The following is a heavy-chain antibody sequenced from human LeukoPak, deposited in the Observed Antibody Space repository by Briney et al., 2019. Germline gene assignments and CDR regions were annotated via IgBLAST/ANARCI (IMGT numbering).Heavy chain of an antibody. D-gene: IGHD2-2*01. CDR3: ARRGYCSSTSCYNEDY. CDR1: GFTVSSNY. J-gene: IGHJ4*02. CDR2: IYSGGST. V-gene: IGHV3-53*01. Sequence: PGGSLRLSCAASGFTVSSNYMSWVRQAPGKGLEWVSVIYSGGSTYYADSVKGRFTISRDNSKNTLYLQTNSLRAEDTAVYYCARRGYCSSTSCYNEDYWGQGTLVTVSS.